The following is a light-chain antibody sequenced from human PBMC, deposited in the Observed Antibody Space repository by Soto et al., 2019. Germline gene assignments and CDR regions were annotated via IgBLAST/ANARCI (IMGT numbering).Light chain of an antibody. V-gene: IGKV1-5*03. CDR3: QQYNSLSSVS. CDR2: MAS. Sequence: IQLTQAPSTLSASFGDGVTITCRASQSITNWLAWYQQKPGKAPKVLIHMASSLKSGVPSRFSGSGSGTEFTLTITSLQPDDSATYYCQQYNSLSSVSFGGGTKVDIK. J-gene: IGKJ4*01. CDR1: QSITNW.